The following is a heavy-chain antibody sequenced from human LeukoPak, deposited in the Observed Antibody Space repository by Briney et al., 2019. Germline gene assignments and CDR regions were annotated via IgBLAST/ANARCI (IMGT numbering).Heavy chain of an antibody. CDR2: ISDGGRPL. D-gene: IGHD2-8*01. Sequence: GGSLRLSCAAPGFIFSDYYMSWIRQAPGKGLEWVSYISDGGRPLHYADSVKGRFTISRDNAKNSLYLQMNSLRDEDTAVYFCARRYCTPSSCYSDYWGQGALVTVSS. V-gene: IGHV3-11*01. CDR1: GFIFSDYY. CDR3: ARRYCTPSSCYSDY. J-gene: IGHJ4*02.